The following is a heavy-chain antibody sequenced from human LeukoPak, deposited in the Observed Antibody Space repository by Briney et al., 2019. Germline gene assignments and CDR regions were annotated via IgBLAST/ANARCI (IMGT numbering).Heavy chain of an antibody. V-gene: IGHV3-23*01. D-gene: IGHD3-22*01. Sequence: GGSLRLSCAASGLTFSSYAMSWVRQAPGKGLEWVSAISGSGGSTYYADSVKGRFTISRDNSKNTLYLQMNSLRAEDTAVYYCAKRGYYYDSSASHYFDYWGQGTLVTVSS. CDR3: AKRGYYYDSSASHYFDY. J-gene: IGHJ4*02. CDR1: GLTFSSYA. CDR2: ISGSGGST.